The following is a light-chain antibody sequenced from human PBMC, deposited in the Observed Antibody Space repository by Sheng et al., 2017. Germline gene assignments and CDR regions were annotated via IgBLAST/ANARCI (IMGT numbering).Light chain of an antibody. CDR2: GAS. CDR1: QRVSNNY. CDR3: QQRDSWPWT. J-gene: IGKJ1*01. Sequence: EIVLTQSPGTLSLSPGERATLSCRASQRVSNNYLAWYQQKPGQGPRLLIYGASSRATGVPDRFSGSASGTDFTLTISRLEPEDFAIYYCQQRDSWPWTFGQGTKVEIK. V-gene: IGKV3D-20*02.